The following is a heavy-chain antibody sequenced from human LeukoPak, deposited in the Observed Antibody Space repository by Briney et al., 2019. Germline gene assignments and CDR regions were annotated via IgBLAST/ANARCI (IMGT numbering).Heavy chain of an antibody. Sequence: GESLKISCMGSGYSFTNYWIGWLGHMPGKGLEWLGIISPGDSDTRYSPSFQGQVTISDDKSVSTAYLQWSSLKASDTAMYYCARHFIVGATKSYFDYWGQGTLVTVSS. CDR3: ARHFIVGATKSYFDY. CDR2: ISPGDSDT. V-gene: IGHV5-51*01. J-gene: IGHJ4*02. CDR1: GYSFTNYW. D-gene: IGHD1-26*01.